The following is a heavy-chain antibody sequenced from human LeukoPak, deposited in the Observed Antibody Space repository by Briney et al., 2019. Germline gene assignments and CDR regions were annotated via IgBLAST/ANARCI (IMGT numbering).Heavy chain of an antibody. J-gene: IGHJ6*02. V-gene: IGHV1-18*01. CDR3: ARGPFGGILTYYYYYGMDV. D-gene: IGHD3-9*01. Sequence: ASVKVSCKASGYTFTSYGISWVRQAPGQGLEWMGWISAYNGNTNYAQKLQGRVTMTTDTSTSTAYMELRSLRSDDTAVYYCARGPFGGILTYYYYYGMDVWGQGTTVTVSS. CDR2: ISAYNGNT. CDR1: GYTFTSYG.